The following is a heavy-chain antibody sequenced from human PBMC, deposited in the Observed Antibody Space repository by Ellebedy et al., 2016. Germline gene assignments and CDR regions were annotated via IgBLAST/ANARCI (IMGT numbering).Heavy chain of an antibody. CDR2: MNPDSGNT. J-gene: IGHJ4*02. CDR3: TRGTWSGC. CDR1: GYTFTSYD. D-gene: IGHD3-3*01. Sequence: ASVKVSCKASGYTFTSYDTNWVRQVTGQGLEWMGWMNPDSGNTFYAQKFQGRVTMTRDTSISTAYLELSRLRSDDTAVYYCTRGTWSGCWGQGTLVTVSS. V-gene: IGHV1-8*01.